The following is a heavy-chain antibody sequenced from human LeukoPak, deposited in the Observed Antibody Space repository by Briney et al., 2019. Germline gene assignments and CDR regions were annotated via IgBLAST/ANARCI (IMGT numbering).Heavy chain of an antibody. CDR2: INPNTGVT. V-gene: IGHV1-2*02. CDR1: GYAFSGYY. J-gene: IGHJ3*02. Sequence: ASVKVSCKASGYAFSGYYVHWVRQAPGQGLEWMGWINPNTGVTNYAQKFQGRVTMTRDTSTRTVYMELRSLRFDDTVVYYCTRFQHRRNGFDIWGQGTMVTVSS. CDR3: TRFQHRRNGFDI. D-gene: IGHD1-1*01.